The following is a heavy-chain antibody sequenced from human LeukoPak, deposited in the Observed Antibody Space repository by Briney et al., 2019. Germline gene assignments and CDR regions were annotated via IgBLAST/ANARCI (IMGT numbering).Heavy chain of an antibody. D-gene: IGHD6-19*01. CDR1: GFSFSHYA. V-gene: IGHV3-23*01. Sequence: GGSLRLSCAASGFSFSHYAMSWVRQAPARGLEWVSSLRGDGETFYADSVKGRFTLSRDDSRNTVYLQLNNLRVDDTAVYYCGKTTTGYSSGRYPGWPVDYWGQGTLVTVSS. CDR3: GKTTTGYSSGRYPGWPVDY. CDR2: LRGDGET. J-gene: IGHJ4*02.